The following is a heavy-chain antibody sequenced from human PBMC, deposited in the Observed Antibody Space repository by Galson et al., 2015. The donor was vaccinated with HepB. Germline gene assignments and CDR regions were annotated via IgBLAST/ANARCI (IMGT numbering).Heavy chain of an antibody. V-gene: IGHV4-59*01. Sequence: SETLSLTCTVSGGSISSYYWSWIRQPPGKGLEWIGYIYYRGSTNYNPSLKSRVTISEDTSKNQFSLKLSSVTAADTAVYYCARFNEGYCSRTSCYDYYYYGMDVWGQGTTVTVSS. CDR3: ARFNEGYCSRTSCYDYYYYGMDV. CDR1: GGSISSYY. D-gene: IGHD2-2*01. J-gene: IGHJ6*02. CDR2: IYYRGST.